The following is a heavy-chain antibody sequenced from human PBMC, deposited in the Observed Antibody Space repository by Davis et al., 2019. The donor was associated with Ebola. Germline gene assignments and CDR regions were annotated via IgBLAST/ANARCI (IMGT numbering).Heavy chain of an antibody. Sequence: GESLKISCAASGFTFSSYGMHWVRQAPGKGPEWVAVIWYDGSNKYYADSVKGRFTISRDNSKNTLYLQMNSLRAEDTAVYYCARETAAYSSSSFVYYYGMDVWGQGTTVTVSS. CDR2: IWYDGSNK. CDR1: GFTFSSYG. V-gene: IGHV3-33*01. J-gene: IGHJ6*02. CDR3: ARETAAYSSSSFVYYYGMDV. D-gene: IGHD6-6*01.